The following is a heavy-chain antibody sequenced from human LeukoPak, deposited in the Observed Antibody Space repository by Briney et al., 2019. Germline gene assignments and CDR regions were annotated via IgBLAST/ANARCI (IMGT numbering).Heavy chain of an antibody. Sequence: SETLSLTCTVSGGSISSYYWRWIRQPPGKGLEWIGYIYYSGSTNYNPSLKSRVTISVDTSKNQFSLKLSSVTAADTAVHYCARGRPDNYYDSSGYYFQHWGQGTLVTVSS. D-gene: IGHD3-22*01. CDR3: ARGRPDNYYDSSGYYFQH. CDR1: GGSISSYY. V-gene: IGHV4-59*01. CDR2: IYYSGST. J-gene: IGHJ1*01.